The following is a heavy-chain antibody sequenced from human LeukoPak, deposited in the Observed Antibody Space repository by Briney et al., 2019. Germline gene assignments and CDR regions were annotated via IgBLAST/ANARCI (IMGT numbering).Heavy chain of an antibody. CDR3: ARVGGKSNYFDY. J-gene: IGHJ4*02. Sequence: SETLSLTCTVSGGSISSYYWSWIRQPAGKGLLWIGYLYYSGSTNYNPYLKSRVTISVDTSKNQFSLKLSSVTAADTAVYYCARVGGKSNYFDYWGQGTLVTVSS. V-gene: IGHV4-59*01. CDR2: LYYSGST. D-gene: IGHD3-10*01. CDR1: GGSISSYY.